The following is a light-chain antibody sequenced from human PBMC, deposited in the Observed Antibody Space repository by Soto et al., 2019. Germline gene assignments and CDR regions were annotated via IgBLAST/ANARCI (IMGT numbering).Light chain of an antibody. Sequence: DIQMTQSLSSLSASVGDRVTITCRASQGISNYLVWYQQKPGKVPKLLTYAASALQSAVPSRFSGNGFGTDFTLTISRLQPEDVATYYSQSYNGAPWTFGQGTKVEIK. CDR3: QSYNGAPWT. CDR1: QGISNY. J-gene: IGKJ1*01. CDR2: AAS. V-gene: IGKV1-27*01.